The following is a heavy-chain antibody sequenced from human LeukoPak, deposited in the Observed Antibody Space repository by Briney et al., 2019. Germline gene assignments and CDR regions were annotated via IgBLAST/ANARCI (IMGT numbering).Heavy chain of an antibody. CDR3: ARDRTTIFGVVLDY. V-gene: IGHV3-7*01. CDR2: IKQDGSEK. D-gene: IGHD3-3*01. J-gene: IGHJ4*02. CDR1: GFTFSSYS. Sequence: PGGSLRLSCAASGFTFSSYSIHWVRQAPGKGLEWVANIKQDGSEKYYVDSVKGRFTISRDNAKKSLYLQINSLRAEDTAVYYCARDRTTIFGVVLDYWGQGTLVTVSS.